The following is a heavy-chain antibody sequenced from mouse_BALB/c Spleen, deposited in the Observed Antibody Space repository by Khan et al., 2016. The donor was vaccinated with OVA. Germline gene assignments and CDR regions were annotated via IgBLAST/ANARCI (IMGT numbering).Heavy chain of an antibody. CDR3: ARIRWLLPAMDY. CDR1: GYTFTNYG. D-gene: IGHD2-3*01. CDR2: INTNTGEP. J-gene: IGHJ4*01. V-gene: IGHV9-3*02. Sequence: QIQLVQSGPELKKPGETVKISCKASGYTFTNYGMNWVKQAPGKVLKWMGWINTNTGEPTYAEDFKGRFAFSLETSASTAYLQINNLKNEDTATYFCARIRWLLPAMDYWGQGTSVTVSS.